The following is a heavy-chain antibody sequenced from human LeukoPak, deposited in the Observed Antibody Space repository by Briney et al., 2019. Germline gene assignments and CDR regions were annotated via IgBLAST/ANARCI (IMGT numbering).Heavy chain of an antibody. D-gene: IGHD4/OR15-4a*01. CDR1: GFTFSSYA. CDR3: AKDWRLSTSPLDAFDI. V-gene: IGHV3-23*01. Sequence: GGSLRLSCAASGFTFSSYAMSWVRQAPGKGLEWVSAISGSGGSTYYADSVKGRFTISRDNSKNTLHLQMNSLRAEDTAVYYCAKDWRLSTSPLDAFDIWGQGTMVTVSS. CDR2: ISGSGGST. J-gene: IGHJ3*02.